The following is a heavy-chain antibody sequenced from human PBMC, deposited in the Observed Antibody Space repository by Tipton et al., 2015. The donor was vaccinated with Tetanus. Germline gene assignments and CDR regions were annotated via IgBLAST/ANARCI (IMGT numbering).Heavy chain of an antibody. J-gene: IGHJ5*02. V-gene: IGHV3-21*06. CDR1: GFTFSGYS. CDR2: ISSSGSHM. CDR3: AREGSSGWFDP. D-gene: IGHD1-26*01. Sequence: SLRLSCAASGFTFSGYSTNWVRQAPGKGLEWVSSISSSGSHMYYAESVRGRFSISRDNAKNSLYLQMNSLRADDTALYYCAREGSSGWFDPWGRGTLVTVSS.